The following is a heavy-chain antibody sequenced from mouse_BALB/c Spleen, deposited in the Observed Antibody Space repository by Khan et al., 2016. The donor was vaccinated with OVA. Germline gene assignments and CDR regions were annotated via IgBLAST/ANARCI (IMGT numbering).Heavy chain of an antibody. V-gene: IGHV2-6-1*01. D-gene: IGHD2-10*01. Sequence: QLQQSGPGLVAPSQSLSITCTISGFSLTNYGIHWVRQPPGKGLEWLVMIWSDGSTTYNSALKSRLSISKDNFKSQVFLKMNSLQTDDTAMYYCARQPYYHYNIMDYWGQGTSVTVSS. CDR1: GFSLTNYG. CDR3: ARQPYYHYNIMDY. J-gene: IGHJ4*01. CDR2: IWSDGST.